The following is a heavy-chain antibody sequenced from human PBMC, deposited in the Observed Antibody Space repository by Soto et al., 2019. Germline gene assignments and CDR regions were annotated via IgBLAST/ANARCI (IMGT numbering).Heavy chain of an antibody. J-gene: IGHJ4*02. CDR2: IYDSGSS. CDR1: GGSISSGDYF. D-gene: IGHD5-12*01. CDR3: AGEKGYISGPKNFDY. V-gene: IGHV4-30-4*01. Sequence: NPSETLSLTCTVSGGSISSGDYFWSWIRQSPGKGLEWIGYIYDSGSSYYNPSLKNRVTMSVDTSRNQFSLKLRSVTAADTAVYYCAGEKGYISGPKNFDYWGQGTLVTVSS.